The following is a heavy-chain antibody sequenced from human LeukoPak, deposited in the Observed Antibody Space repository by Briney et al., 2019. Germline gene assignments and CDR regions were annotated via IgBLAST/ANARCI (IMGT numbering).Heavy chain of an antibody. CDR1: GFTFSSYS. V-gene: IGHV3-21*01. CDR3: ARDNYYGSGYEYFRH. D-gene: IGHD3-10*01. CDR2: ISSSSSYI. J-gene: IGHJ1*01. Sequence: PGGSLRLSCAASGFTFSSYSMNWVRQAPGKGLEWVSSISSSSSYIYYADSVKGRFTISRDNAKNSLYLQMNSLRAEDTAVYYCARDNYYGSGYEYFRHWGQGTLVTVSS.